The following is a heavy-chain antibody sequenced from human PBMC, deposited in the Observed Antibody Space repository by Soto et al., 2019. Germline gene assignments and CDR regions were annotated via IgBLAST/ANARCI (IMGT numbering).Heavy chain of an antibody. CDR2: ISYDGSNK. J-gene: IGHJ4*02. CDR1: GFTFSSYG. D-gene: IGHD2-2*01. V-gene: IGHV3-30*18. CDR3: AKSSYRIVVVPAAMLPDY. Sequence: QVQLVESGGGVVQPGRSLRLSCAASGFTFSSYGMHWVRQAPGKGLEWVAVISYDGSNKYYADSVKGRFTISRDNSKNTVYLQMNSLRAEDTAVYYCAKSSYRIVVVPAAMLPDYWGQGTLVTVSS.